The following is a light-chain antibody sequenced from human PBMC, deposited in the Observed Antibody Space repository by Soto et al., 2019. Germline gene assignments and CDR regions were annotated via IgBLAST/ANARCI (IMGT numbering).Light chain of an antibody. J-gene: IGLJ2*01. CDR3: AAWDDSLNGPV. V-gene: IGLV1-44*01. CDR1: SSNIGSNT. Sequence: QSVLTQPPSASGTPGQRVTISCSGSSSNIGSNTVNWYQQFPGTAPKLLIYSNKRRPSGVPDRFSGSKSGTSASLAISGLQSEDEADYYCAAWDDSLNGPVFGGGTKLTVL. CDR2: SNK.